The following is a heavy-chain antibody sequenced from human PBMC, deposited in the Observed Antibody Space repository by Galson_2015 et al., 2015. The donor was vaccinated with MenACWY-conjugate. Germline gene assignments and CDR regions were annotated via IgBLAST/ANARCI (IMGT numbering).Heavy chain of an antibody. CDR1: GGSISGYY. D-gene: IGHD6-25*01. Sequence: ETLSLTCTVSGGSISGYYWSWIRQSPGKGLEWLGYISYSGDTNYNPSLKSRVAISVDTSTNRFSLSLSSVTAADTAVYYCARDTSPAIWGQGTLVTVSS. J-gene: IGHJ4*02. V-gene: IGHV4-59*12. CDR2: ISYSGDT. CDR3: ARDTSPAI.